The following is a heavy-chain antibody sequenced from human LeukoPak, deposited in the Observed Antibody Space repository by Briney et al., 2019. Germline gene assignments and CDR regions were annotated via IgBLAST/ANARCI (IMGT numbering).Heavy chain of an antibody. CDR3: ARERHDYGDQGMIDY. CDR1: GSTFSSYA. Sequence: PGGSLRLSCAASGSTFSSYAMHWVRQAPGKGLEWVAVISYDGSNKYYADSVKGRFTISRDNSKNTLYLQMNSLRAEDAAVYYCARERHDYGDQGMIDYWGQGTLVTVSS. CDR2: ISYDGSNK. J-gene: IGHJ4*02. V-gene: IGHV3-30*14. D-gene: IGHD4-17*01.